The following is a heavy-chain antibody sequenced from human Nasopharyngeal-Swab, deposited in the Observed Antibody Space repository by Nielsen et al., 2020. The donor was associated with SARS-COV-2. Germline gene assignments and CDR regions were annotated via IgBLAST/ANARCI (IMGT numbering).Heavy chain of an antibody. CDR2: ISAYNGNT. D-gene: IGHD3-16*01. CDR3: ASSGQGDVDY. Sequence: WLRQAPGQGLEWMGWISAYNGNTNSAQKLQGRFTMTTDTSTSTAYMELRSLRSNDTAVYYCASSGQGDVDYWGQGTLVTVSS. V-gene: IGHV1-18*01. J-gene: IGHJ4*02.